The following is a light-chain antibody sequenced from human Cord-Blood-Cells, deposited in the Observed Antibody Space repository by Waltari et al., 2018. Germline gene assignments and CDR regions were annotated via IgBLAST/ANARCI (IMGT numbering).Light chain of an antibody. CDR3: QQYNSYPWT. CDR2: KAS. CDR1: QSISSW. V-gene: IGKV1-5*03. J-gene: IGKJ1*01. Sequence: DIQMTQSPSTLSASVGDRVTITCRASQSISSWLAWYQQKPWKAPKLLIYKASSLESGVPSRFSGSGSGTEFTLTISSLQPGDFATYYCQQYNSYPWTFGQGTKVEIK.